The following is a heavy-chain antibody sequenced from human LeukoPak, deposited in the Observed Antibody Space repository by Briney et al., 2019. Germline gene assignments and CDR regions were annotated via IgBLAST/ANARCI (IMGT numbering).Heavy chain of an antibody. CDR3: ARAHYDLWSGYYIRWFDP. Sequence: ASVKVSCKASGYTFTSYDINWVRQATGQGLEWMGWMNPNSGNTGYAQKFQGRVTITRNTSISTAYMELSSLRSEDTAVYYCARAHYDLWSGYYIRWFDPWGQGTLVTVSS. J-gene: IGHJ5*02. CDR1: GYTFTSYD. V-gene: IGHV1-8*03. D-gene: IGHD3-3*01. CDR2: MNPNSGNT.